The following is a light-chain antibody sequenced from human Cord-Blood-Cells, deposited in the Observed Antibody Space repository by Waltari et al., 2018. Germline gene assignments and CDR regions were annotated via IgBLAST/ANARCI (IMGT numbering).Light chain of an antibody. V-gene: IGKV1-39*01. CDR1: QSISSY. J-gene: IGKJ4*01. Sequence: DIQMTQSPSSLSASVGDRVTITCRASQSISSYLNWYQQKPGKAPKLRIYAASSLQSGVPSRFSGSGSGTDFTLTISSPQPEDFATYYCQQRYSTLTFGGGTKVEIK. CDR2: AAS. CDR3: QQRYSTLT.